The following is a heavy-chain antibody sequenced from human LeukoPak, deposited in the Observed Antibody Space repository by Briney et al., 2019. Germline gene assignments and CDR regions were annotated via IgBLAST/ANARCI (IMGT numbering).Heavy chain of an antibody. V-gene: IGHV1-2*02. D-gene: IGHD2-2*01. CDR2: INPNSGGT. CDR3: ARAGPTNRYCSSTSCSTHFDY. CDR1: GYTFTGYY. J-gene: IGHJ4*02. Sequence: ASVKVSCKASGYTFTGYYMHWVRQAPGQGLEWMGWINPNSGGTNYAQKFQGRVTMTRDTSISTAYMELSRLRSDDTAVYYCARAGPTNRYCSSTSCSTHFDYWGQGTLVTVSS.